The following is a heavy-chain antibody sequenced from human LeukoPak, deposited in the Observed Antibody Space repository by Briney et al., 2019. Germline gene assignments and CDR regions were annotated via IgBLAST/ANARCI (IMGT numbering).Heavy chain of an antibody. Sequence: GGSLRLSCAASGFTFSSYSMNWVRQAPGKGLEWVSSISSSSSYIYYADSVKGRFTISRDNAKNSLYLQMSSLRAEDTAVYYCARDLRYYDILTGYSNRFDPWGQGTLVTVSS. CDR2: ISSSSSYI. CDR3: ARDLRYYDILTGYSNRFDP. D-gene: IGHD3-9*01. V-gene: IGHV3-21*01. J-gene: IGHJ5*02. CDR1: GFTFSSYS.